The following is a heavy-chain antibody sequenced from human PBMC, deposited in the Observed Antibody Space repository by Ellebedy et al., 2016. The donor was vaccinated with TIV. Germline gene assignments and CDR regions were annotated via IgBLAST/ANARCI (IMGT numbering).Heavy chain of an antibody. CDR1: GGSMNSYY. Sequence: SETLSLTCTVSGGSMNSYYWSWIRQPPVKGLEWIGYISYSMYYSGSTNYNPSLKSRVTISVDTSKNQFSLKVRSVTAADTAVYYCARHAATVGAPNMDVWGRGTTVTVSS. V-gene: IGHV4-59*08. D-gene: IGHD4-23*01. CDR3: ARHAATVGAPNMDV. CDR2: ISYSMYYSGST. J-gene: IGHJ6*03.